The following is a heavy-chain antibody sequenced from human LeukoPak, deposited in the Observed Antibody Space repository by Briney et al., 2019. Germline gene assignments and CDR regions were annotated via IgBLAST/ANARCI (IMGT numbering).Heavy chain of an antibody. CDR2: VYSSGDKT. Sequence: GGSLRLSCVASGFTFSRFGMSWARQTPGKGLEWVSTVYSSGDKTYYADSVKGRFAISRDNSKNTLYLQMNSLRAEDTAVYYCAKGNDWLEYYFDYWGQGTLVTVSS. D-gene: IGHD3-9*01. V-gene: IGHV3-23*01. CDR3: AKGNDWLEYYFDY. J-gene: IGHJ4*02. CDR1: GFTFSRFG.